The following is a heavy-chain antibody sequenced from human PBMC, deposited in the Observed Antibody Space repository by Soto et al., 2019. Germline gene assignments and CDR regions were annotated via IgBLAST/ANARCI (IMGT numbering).Heavy chain of an antibody. J-gene: IGHJ6*02. Sequence: PGGSLRLSCAASGFTFSSYGMHWVRQAPGKGLEWVAVISYDGSSTSYADSVKGRFTISRDNAKNTLYLQMNSLRAEDTAVYYCARAVRGMDVWGQGTTVTVSS. V-gene: IGHV3-30*03. CDR3: ARAVRGMDV. CDR1: GFTFSSYG. CDR2: ISYDGSST.